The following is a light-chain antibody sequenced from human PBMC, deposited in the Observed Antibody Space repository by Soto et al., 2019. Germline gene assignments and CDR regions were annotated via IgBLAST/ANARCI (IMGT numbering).Light chain of an antibody. CDR2: EAT. Sequence: QSALTQPASVSGPLGQSIVISCTGSSSDIGSYDVVSWYQQYPGKAPKVVIFEATKRPSGVSNCFSGSKSGNTASLTISGLQTEDEADYYCCSYAGRRTYVFGAGTKLTVL. CDR3: CSYAGRRTYV. J-gene: IGLJ1*01. CDR1: SSDIGSYDV. V-gene: IGLV2-23*01.